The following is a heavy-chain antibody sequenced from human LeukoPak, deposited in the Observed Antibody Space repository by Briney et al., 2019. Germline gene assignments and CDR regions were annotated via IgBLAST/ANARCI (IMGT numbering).Heavy chain of an antibody. CDR1: GFTSSSYW. V-gene: IGHV3-74*01. D-gene: IGHD3-3*01. Sequence: GGSLRLSCAASGFTSSSYWMHWVRQAPGKGLVWVSRINSDGSSTSYADSVKGRFTISRDNAKNTLYLQMNSLRAEDTAVYYCARDLNYDFWSGNIDYWGQGTLVTVSS. CDR3: ARDLNYDFWSGNIDY. CDR2: INSDGSST. J-gene: IGHJ4*02.